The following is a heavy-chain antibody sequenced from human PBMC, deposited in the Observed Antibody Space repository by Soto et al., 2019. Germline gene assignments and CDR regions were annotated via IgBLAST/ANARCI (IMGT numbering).Heavy chain of an antibody. J-gene: IGHJ4*02. Sequence: SETLSLTCTVSGGSISSYYWSRIRQPPGKGLEWIGYIYYSGSTNYNPSLKSRVTISVDTSKNQFSLKLSSVTAADTAVYYCARLRGSSRLFDYWGQGTLVTVS. V-gene: IGHV4-59*08. CDR3: ARLRGSSRLFDY. D-gene: IGHD3-10*01. CDR2: IYYSGST. CDR1: GGSISSYY.